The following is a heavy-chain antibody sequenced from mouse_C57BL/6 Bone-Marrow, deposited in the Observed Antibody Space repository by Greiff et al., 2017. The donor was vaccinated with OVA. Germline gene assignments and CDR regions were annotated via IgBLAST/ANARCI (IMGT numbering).Heavy chain of an antibody. V-gene: IGHV5-12*01. CDR1: GFTFSDFY. CDR2: ISNGGGST. CDR3: ARLDAMDY. J-gene: IGHJ4*01. Sequence: EVPVEESGGGLVQPGGSLKLSCAASGFTFSDFYMYWIRQTPEKRLEWVAYISNGGGSTYYPDTVKGRFTISRDNAKNTLYLQMSRLKSEDTAMYYCARLDAMDYWGQGTSVTVSS.